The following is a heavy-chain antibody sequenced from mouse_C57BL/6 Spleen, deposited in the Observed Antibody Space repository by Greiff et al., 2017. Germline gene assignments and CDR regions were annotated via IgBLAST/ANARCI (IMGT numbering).Heavy chain of an antibody. D-gene: IGHD2-3*01. CDR1: GYAFTNYL. CDR3: ARGAGVGYYVPLDY. CDR2: INPGSGGT. J-gene: IGHJ4*01. Sequence: QVQLKESGAELVRPGTSVKVSCKASGYAFTNYLIEWVKQRPGQGLEWIGVINPGSGGTNYNEKFKGKATLTADKSSSTAYMQLSSLTSEDSAVYFCARGAGVGYYVPLDYWGQGTSVTVSS. V-gene: IGHV1-54*01.